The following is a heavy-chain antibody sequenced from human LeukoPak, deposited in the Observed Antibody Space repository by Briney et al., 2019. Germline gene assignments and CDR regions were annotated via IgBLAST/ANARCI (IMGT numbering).Heavy chain of an antibody. J-gene: IGHJ4*02. D-gene: IGHD3-3*01. Sequence: GASVKVSCKASGYTFTSYGISWVRQAPGQGLEWMGWISAYNGNTNYAQKLQGRVTITTDKATSTDYMELRRLRDDDTGVYYCARRPVLEWLSRPVDYWGQGTLVTVSS. CDR3: ARRPVLEWLSRPVDY. CDR1: GYTFTSYG. V-gene: IGHV1-18*01. CDR2: ISAYNGNT.